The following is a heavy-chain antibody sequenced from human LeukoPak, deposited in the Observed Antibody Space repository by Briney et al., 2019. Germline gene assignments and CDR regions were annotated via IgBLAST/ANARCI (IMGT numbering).Heavy chain of an antibody. CDR1: GFTFDSYA. D-gene: IGHD5-18*01. J-gene: IGHJ4*02. CDR2: ISSGGGT. V-gene: IGHV3-23*01. CDR3: AKNVGQVWLPLGY. Sequence: GGPLRLSCAASGFTFDSYAMNWVRQAPGMGLEWVSGISSGGGTYYADSVKGRFTISRDNSRNSLYLQMNSLRAEDTAVYYCAKNVGQVWLPLGYWGQGTLVTVSS.